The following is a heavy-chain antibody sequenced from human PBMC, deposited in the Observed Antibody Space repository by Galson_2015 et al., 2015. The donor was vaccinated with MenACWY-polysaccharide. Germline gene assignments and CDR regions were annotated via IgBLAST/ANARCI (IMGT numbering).Heavy chain of an antibody. J-gene: IGHJ4*01. CDR1: GYTFTNYY. D-gene: IGHD6-25*01. Sequence: SVKVSCKASGYTFTNYYIHWVRQAPGQGLEWLGFINPSGGSTSYAQKFQGRVTMTRDTSTGTVYVDLSSLRSEDTAVYYCARNAASDLDYWGHGTLVTVSS. CDR3: ARNAASDLDY. V-gene: IGHV1-46*01. CDR2: INPSGGST.